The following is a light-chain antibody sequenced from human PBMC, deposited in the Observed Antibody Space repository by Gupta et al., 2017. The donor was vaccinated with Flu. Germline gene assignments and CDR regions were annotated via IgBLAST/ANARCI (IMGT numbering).Light chain of an antibody. CDR2: WAS. Sequence: DIVMTQSPDSLAVSLGERATINCKSSQTVLYSSDNKNYLAWYQQKPGQPPKLLIYWASTRESGVPDRVSGSGSGTDFTLTISSLQAEDVAVYYCQQDDSTPPTFGQGTKVEI. CDR1: QTVLYSSDNKNY. V-gene: IGKV4-1*01. J-gene: IGKJ1*01. CDR3: QQDDSTPPT.